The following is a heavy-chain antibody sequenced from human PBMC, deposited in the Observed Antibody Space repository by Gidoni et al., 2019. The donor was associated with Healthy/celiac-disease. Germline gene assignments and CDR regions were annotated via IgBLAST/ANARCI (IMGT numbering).Heavy chain of an antibody. J-gene: IGHJ4*02. D-gene: IGHD5-12*01. CDR1: GFAFSSFA. V-gene: IGHV3-23*01. CDR2: ISGSGGST. Sequence: EVQLLESGGGLVQPGGSLRLSCAAPGFAFSSFAMSWAGPAPGKGLEWVSAISGSGGSTYYADSVKGRFTISRDNSKNTLYLQMNSLRAEDTAVYYCASPQPQMATITQFDYWGQGTLVTVSS. CDR3: ASPQPQMATITQFDY.